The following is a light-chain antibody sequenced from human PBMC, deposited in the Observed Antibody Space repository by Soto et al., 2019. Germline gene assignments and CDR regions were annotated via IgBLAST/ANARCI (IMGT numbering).Light chain of an antibody. CDR2: DVS. J-gene: IGLJ1*01. Sequence: QSALTQPASVSGSPGQSITISCTGTSSDVGAYNYVSWYQQHPGKAPKLMIYDVSNWPFGVSNRFSGYKSGITASLTISGLQAEDEAEYYCGSYTTRATYVFGTGTKLTVL. CDR1: SSDVGAYNY. CDR3: GSYTTRATYV. V-gene: IGLV2-14*01.